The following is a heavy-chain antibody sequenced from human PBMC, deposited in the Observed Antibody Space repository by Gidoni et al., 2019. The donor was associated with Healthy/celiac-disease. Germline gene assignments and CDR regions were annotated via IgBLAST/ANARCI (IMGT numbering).Heavy chain of an antibody. D-gene: IGHD2-15*01. CDR1: GGTFSSYT. V-gene: IGHV1-69*02. J-gene: IGHJ3*02. Sequence: QVQLVQSGAEVKTPGSSVKVSCKASGGTFSSYTISWVRQAPGQGREWMGRIIPILGIANYAQKFQGRVTITADKSTSTAYMELSSLRSEDTAVYYCARVGHCSGGSCYDGAFDIWGQGTMVTVSS. CDR2: IIPILGIA. CDR3: ARVGHCSGGSCYDGAFDI.